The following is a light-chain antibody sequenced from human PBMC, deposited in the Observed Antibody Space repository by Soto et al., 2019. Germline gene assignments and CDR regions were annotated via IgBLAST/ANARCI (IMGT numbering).Light chain of an antibody. Sequence: EIAMTQSPATLSVSPGERATLSCRASQSVNSNLAWYQQKPGQAPRLLIYGASTRATGIPARFSGSGSGTEFIVTISSLQSEDFAVYYCQQYNNWPLTFGGGTKVEIK. V-gene: IGKV3-15*01. CDR2: GAS. CDR1: QSVNSN. CDR3: QQYNNWPLT. J-gene: IGKJ4*01.